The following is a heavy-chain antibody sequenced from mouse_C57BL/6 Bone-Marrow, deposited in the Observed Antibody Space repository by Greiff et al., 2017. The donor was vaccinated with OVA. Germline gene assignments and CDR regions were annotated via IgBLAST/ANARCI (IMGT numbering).Heavy chain of an antibody. Sequence: VQLQQSVAELVRPGASVKLSCTASGFNIKNTYMHWVKQRPEQGLEWIGRIDPANDNTKYAPKFQGKATMTADTSSNTAYLQLSSLSSEDTAVYCCARGNCGSSLYAMDYWGQGTSVTVSS. CDR3: ARGNCGSSLYAMDY. D-gene: IGHD1-1*01. CDR1: GFNIKNTY. CDR2: IDPANDNT. J-gene: IGHJ4*01. V-gene: IGHV14-3*01.